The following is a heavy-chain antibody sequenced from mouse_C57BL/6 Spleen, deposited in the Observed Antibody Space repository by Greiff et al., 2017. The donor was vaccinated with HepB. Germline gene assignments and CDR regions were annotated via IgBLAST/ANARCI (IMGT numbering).Heavy chain of an antibody. V-gene: IGHV1-81*01. J-gene: IGHJ1*03. D-gene: IGHD2-3*01. Sequence: QVQLKQSGAELARPGASVKLSCKASGYTFTSYGISWVKQRTGQGLEWIGEIYPRSGNTYYNEKFKGKATLTADKSSSTAYMELRSLTSEDSAVYFCASGLLRGYFDVWGTGTTVTVSS. CDR3: ASGLLRGYFDV. CDR1: GYTFTSYG. CDR2: IYPRSGNT.